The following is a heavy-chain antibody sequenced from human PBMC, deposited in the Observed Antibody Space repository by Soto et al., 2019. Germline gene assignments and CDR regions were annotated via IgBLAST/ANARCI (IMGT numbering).Heavy chain of an antibody. V-gene: IGHV4-31*03. Sequence: PSETLSLTCTVSGGSISSGGYYWSWIRQHPGKGLEWIGYIYYSGSTYYNPSLKSRVTISVDTSKNQFSLKLSSVTAADTAVYYCARTHVVVPAATNWFDPWGQGTLVTVSS. D-gene: IGHD2-2*01. CDR3: ARTHVVVPAATNWFDP. CDR1: GGSISSGGYY. CDR2: IYYSGST. J-gene: IGHJ5*02.